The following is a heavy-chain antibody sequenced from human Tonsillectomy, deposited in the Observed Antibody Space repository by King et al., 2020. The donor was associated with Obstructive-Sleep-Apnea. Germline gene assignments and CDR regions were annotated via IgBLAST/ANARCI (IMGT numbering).Heavy chain of an antibody. Sequence: VQLQESGPGLVKPSQTLSLTCTVSGGSISSGDYYWNWIRQPPGKGLGWIWYIYYSGSTYSNPSLKSLVTLSVDTSKNQFSLELSSVTAADTAVYYCASNYFDSSGYYKGDYWGQGTLVTVSS. V-gene: IGHV4-30-4*01. CDR2: IYYSGST. CDR3: ASNYFDSSGYYKGDY. CDR1: GGSISSGDYY. J-gene: IGHJ4*02. D-gene: IGHD3-22*01.